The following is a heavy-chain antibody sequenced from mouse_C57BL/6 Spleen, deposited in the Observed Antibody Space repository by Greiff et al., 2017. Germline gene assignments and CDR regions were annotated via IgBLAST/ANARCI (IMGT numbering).Heavy chain of an antibody. CDR3: ARSGGYHDY. CDR2: ISYDGSN. J-gene: IGHJ2*01. D-gene: IGHD2-2*01. CDR1: GYSITSGYY. Sequence: EVKLMESGPGLVKPSQSLSLTCSVTGYSITSGYYWNWIRQFPGNKLEWIGYISYDGSNNYNPSLKNRISITRDTSKNQFFLKLNSVTTEDTATYYCARSGGYHDYWGQGTTLTVSS. V-gene: IGHV3-6*01.